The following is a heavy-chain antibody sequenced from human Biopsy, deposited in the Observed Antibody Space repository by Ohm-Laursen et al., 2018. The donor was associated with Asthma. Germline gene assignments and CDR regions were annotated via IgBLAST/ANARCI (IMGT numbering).Heavy chain of an antibody. CDR2: VFWSGST. D-gene: IGHD2/OR15-2a*01. Sequence: SQTLSLTCSVSGGYTGSSDYHWAWIRQAPGKGLEWIGFVFWSGSTHYSRSLERLVSISIDTAANEFSMKLWSVTPADTAVYFCAKVVSYGDFYFGIDVWGPGNTVAVS. V-gene: IGHV4-30-4*01. J-gene: IGHJ6*02. CDR3: AKVVSYGDFYFGIDV. CDR1: GGYTGSSDYH.